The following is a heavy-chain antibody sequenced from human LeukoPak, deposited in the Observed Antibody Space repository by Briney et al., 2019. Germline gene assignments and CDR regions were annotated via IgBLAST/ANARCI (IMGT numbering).Heavy chain of an antibody. J-gene: IGHJ4*02. D-gene: IGHD3-3*01. CDR3: ARDSRFLEWLLPDFDY. CDR1: GYTFTGYY. V-gene: IGHV1-2*06. CDR2: INPNSGGT. Sequence: ASVKVSCKASGYTFTGYYMHWVRQAPGQGLEWMGRINPNSGGTNYAQKLQGRVTMTTDTSTSTAYMELRSLRSDDTAVYYCARDSRFLEWLLPDFDYWGQGTLVTVSS.